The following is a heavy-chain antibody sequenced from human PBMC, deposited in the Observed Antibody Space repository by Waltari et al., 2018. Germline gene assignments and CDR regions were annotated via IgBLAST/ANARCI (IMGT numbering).Heavy chain of an antibody. CDR1: GGTFSSYA. CDR3: ARDSGGWYSIVSRAGYFDY. J-gene: IGHJ4*02. D-gene: IGHD6-19*01. Sequence: QVQLVQSGAEVKKPGSSVKVSCKASGGTFSSYAISWGRQAPGPGLEWMGGIIPILGIANYAQKFQGRVTITADKSTSTAYMELSSLRSEDTAVYYCARDSGGWYSIVSRAGYFDYWGQGTLVTVSS. CDR2: IIPILGIA. V-gene: IGHV1-69*10.